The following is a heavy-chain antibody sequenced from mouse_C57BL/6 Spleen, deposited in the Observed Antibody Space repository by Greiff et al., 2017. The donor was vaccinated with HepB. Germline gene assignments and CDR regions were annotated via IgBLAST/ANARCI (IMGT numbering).Heavy chain of an antibody. CDR1: GYTFTSYW. D-gene: IGHD3-2*02. J-gene: IGHJ4*01. V-gene: IGHV1-61*01. CDR3: AVDSSGYVGYAMDY. CDR2: IYPSDSET. Sequence: QVQLQQPGAELVRPGSSVKLSCKASGYTFTSYWMDWVKQRPGQGLEWIGNIYPSDSETHYNQKFKDKATLTVDKSSSTAYMQLSSLTSEDSAVYCCAVDSSGYVGYAMDYWGQGTSVTVSS.